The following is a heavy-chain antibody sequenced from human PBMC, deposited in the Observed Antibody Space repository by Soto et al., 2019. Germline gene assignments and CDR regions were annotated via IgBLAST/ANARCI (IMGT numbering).Heavy chain of an antibody. J-gene: IGHJ3*02. V-gene: IGHV3-33*01. CDR2: IWYDGSNK. CDR1: GFTFSSYG. Sequence: QVQLVESGGGVVQPGRSLRLSCAASGFTFSSYGIHWVRQAPGKGLEWVAVIWYDGSNKYYADSVKGRFTISRDNSKNTLYLQMNSLRAEDTAVYYCAAGRDSSVTHIWGQGTMVTVSS. CDR3: AAGRDSSVTHI. D-gene: IGHD3-22*01.